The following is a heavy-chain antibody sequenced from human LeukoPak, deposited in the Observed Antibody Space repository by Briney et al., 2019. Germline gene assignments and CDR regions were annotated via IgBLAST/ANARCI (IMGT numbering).Heavy chain of an antibody. D-gene: IGHD6-13*01. Sequence: ASVKVSCKASGYTFTSYDINWVRQATGQGLEWMGWMNPNSGNTGYAQKFQGRVTMTRNTSISTAYMELSSLRSEDTAVYYCARVGYSSSWYWDGNFDYWGQGTLVTVSS. CDR1: GYTFTSYD. J-gene: IGHJ4*02. CDR3: ARVGYSSSWYWDGNFDY. CDR2: MNPNSGNT. V-gene: IGHV1-8*01.